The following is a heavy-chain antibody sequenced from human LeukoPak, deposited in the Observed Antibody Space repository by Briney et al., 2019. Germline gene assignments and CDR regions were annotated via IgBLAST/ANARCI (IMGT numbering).Heavy chain of an antibody. CDR2: IYPGDSDT. CDR1: GYSFTSYW. Sequence: GESLKISCKASGYSFTSYWIGWVRQMPGKGLEWMGIIYPGDSDTRYSPSFQGQVTISADKSISTAYLQWSSLKASDTAMYYCARGLATNRGRRAYYGMDVWGQGTTVTVSS. CDR3: ARGLATNRGRRAYYGMDV. V-gene: IGHV5-51*01. D-gene: IGHD5-12*01. J-gene: IGHJ6*02.